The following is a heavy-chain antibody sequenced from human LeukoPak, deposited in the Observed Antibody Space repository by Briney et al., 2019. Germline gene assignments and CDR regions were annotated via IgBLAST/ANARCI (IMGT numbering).Heavy chain of an antibody. CDR3: ARVPASRGYYYYGMDV. V-gene: IGHV6-1*01. CDR1: GDSVSSNSAA. Sequence: SQTLSLTCAISGDSVSSNSAAWNWIRQSPSRGLEWLGRTYYRSKWYNDYAVSVKSRITINPDTSKNQFSLQLKSVTPEDTAVYYCARVPASRGYYYYGMDVWGQGTTVTVSS. J-gene: IGHJ6*02. D-gene: IGHD2-2*01. CDR2: TYYRSKWYN.